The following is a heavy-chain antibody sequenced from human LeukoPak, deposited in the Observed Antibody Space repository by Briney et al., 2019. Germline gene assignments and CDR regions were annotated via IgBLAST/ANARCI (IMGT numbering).Heavy chain of an antibody. Sequence: RAGGSLRLSCAASGFTVSSKHMSWVRQAPGKGLEWVSVIYVDGSTYYVDSVRGRFTISRDNARNSLYLQMNNLRAEDTAVYYCARDGGWSGTATTFFDYFGQGILVTVSS. V-gene: IGHV3-66*01. D-gene: IGHD5-12*01. CDR1: GFTVSSKH. J-gene: IGHJ4*02. CDR2: IYVDGST. CDR3: ARDGGWSGTATTFFDY.